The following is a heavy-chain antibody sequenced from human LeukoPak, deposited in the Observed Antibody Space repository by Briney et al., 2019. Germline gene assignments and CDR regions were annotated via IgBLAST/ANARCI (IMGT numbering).Heavy chain of an antibody. CDR1: GFTFSSYA. J-gene: IGHJ6*03. V-gene: IGHV4-34*01. Sequence: GSLRLSCAASGFTFSSYAMSWIRQPPGKGLEWIGEINHSGSTNYNPSLKSRVTISVDTSKNQFSLKLSSVTAADTAVYYCARVVAASYYYYYYMDVWGKGTTVTVSS. CDR3: ARVVAASYYYYYYMDV. CDR2: INHSGST. D-gene: IGHD2-15*01.